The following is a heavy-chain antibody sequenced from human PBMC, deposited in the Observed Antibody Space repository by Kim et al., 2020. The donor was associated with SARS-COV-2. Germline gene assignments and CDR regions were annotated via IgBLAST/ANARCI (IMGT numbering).Heavy chain of an antibody. Sequence: GGSLRLSCAASGFTFSSYGMHWVRQAPGKGLEWVAVIWYDGSNKYYADSVKGRFTISRDNSKNTLYLQMNSLRAEDTAVYYCARVVVITTDYYYGMDVWGQRTTGTVSS. CDR1: GFTFSSYG. CDR3: ARVVVITTDYYYGMDV. V-gene: IGHV3-33*01. CDR2: IWYDGSNK. J-gene: IGHJ6*02. D-gene: IGHD3-22*01.